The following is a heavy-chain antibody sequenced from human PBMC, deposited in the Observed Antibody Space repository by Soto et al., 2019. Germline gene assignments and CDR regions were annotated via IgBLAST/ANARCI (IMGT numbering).Heavy chain of an antibody. CDR2: ISGSGGST. D-gene: IGHD3-16*01. CDR1: GFTFSSYA. CDR3: APQKGGFQSFDY. V-gene: IGHV3-23*01. J-gene: IGHJ4*02. Sequence: EVQLLESGGGLVQPGGSLRLSCAASGFTFSSYAMSWVRQAPGKGLEWVSAISGSGGSTYYADSVKGRFTIARDNSTNPLSLQMQSLRAEDTAVYYCAPQKGGFQSFDYWGQGTLVTVSS.